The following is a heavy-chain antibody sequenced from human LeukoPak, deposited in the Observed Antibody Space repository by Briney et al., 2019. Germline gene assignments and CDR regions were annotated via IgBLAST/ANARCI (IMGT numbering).Heavy chain of an antibody. CDR3: ARLGYGGMVREDNYYYYMDV. J-gene: IGHJ6*03. CDR2: IYYSGST. Sequence: SETLSLTCTVSGGSISSSSYYWGWIRQPPGKGLEWIGSIYYSGSTYYNPSLKSRVTISVDTSKNQFSLKLSSVTAADTAVYYCARLGYGGMVREDNYYYYMDVWGKGTTVTISS. V-gene: IGHV4-39*07. D-gene: IGHD3-10*01. CDR1: GGSISSSSYY.